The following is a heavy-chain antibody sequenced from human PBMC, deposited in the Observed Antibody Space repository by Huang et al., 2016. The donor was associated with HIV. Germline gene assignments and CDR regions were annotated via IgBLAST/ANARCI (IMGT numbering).Heavy chain of an antibody. J-gene: IGHJ3*02. CDR3: ARVHSSSWFGAFDI. V-gene: IGHV1-18*04. CDR2: ISAYNGNT. D-gene: IGHD6-13*01. Sequence: QVQLVQSGAEVKKPGASVKVSCKASGYTFTSYGISWVRQAPGQGLEWRGGISAYNGNTNHAKKLQGRVTMTTDTATSTAYMERRSLRSDDTAVYYCARVHSSSWFGAFDIWGQGTMVTVSS. CDR1: GYTFTSYG.